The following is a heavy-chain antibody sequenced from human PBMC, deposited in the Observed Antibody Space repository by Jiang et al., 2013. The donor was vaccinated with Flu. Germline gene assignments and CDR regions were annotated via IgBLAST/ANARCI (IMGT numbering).Heavy chain of an antibody. Sequence: KPTQTLTLTCTFSGISLSTSGMCVSWIRQPPGKALEWLARIDWDDDKYYSTSLKTRLTISKDTSKNQVVLTMTNMDPVDTATYYCARIAVAGATRAFDIWGQGTMVTVSS. CDR2: IDWDDDK. CDR3: ARIAVAGATRAFDI. D-gene: IGHD6-19*01. CDR1: GISLSTSGMC. V-gene: IGHV2-70*11. J-gene: IGHJ3*02.